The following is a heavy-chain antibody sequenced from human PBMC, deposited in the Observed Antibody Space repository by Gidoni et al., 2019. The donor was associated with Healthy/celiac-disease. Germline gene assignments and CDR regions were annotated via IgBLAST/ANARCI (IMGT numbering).Heavy chain of an antibody. CDR3: ARDLGYCSSTSCYGMDV. D-gene: IGHD2-2*01. J-gene: IGHJ6*02. CDR2: INPNSGGT. CDR1: GYTFTGYY. Sequence: QVQLVQSGAEVKKPGASVKVSCKASGYTFTGYYMHWVRQAPGQGLEWMGWINPNSGGTNYAQKFQGRVTMTRDTSISTAYMELSRLRSDDTAVYYCARDLGYCSSTSCYGMDVWGQGTTVTVSS. V-gene: IGHV1-2*02.